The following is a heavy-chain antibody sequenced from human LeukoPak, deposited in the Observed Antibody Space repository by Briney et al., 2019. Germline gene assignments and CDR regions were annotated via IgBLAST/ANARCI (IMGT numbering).Heavy chain of an antibody. J-gene: IGHJ4*02. D-gene: IGHD3-9*01. CDR2: IKQDGSEK. V-gene: IGHV3-7*01. CDR1: GFTFSSYW. CDR3: ARDRGAYDILTTFDY. Sequence: GGSLRLSCAASGFTFSSYWMSWVRQAPGKGLEWVANIKQDGSEKYYVDSVKGRFTISRDNAKNSLYLQMNSLRAEDTAVYYCARDRGAYDILTTFDYWGQGTPVTVSS.